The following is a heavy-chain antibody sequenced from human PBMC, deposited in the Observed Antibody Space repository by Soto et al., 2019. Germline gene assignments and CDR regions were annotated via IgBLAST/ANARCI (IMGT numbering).Heavy chain of an antibody. CDR3: GRDATWRSVSYLDFDY. CDR1: GFTFSNFW. CDR2: IKQDGSEK. V-gene: IGHV3-7*03. D-gene: IGHD3-10*01. Sequence: GGSLRLSCIASGFTFSNFWMSWVRKAPGKGLEWVANIKQDGSEKYYVDSVKGRFTISRDNAKNSVYLQMNSLRAEDTAVYYCGRDATWRSVSYLDFDYWGQGTPVTVSS. J-gene: IGHJ4*02.